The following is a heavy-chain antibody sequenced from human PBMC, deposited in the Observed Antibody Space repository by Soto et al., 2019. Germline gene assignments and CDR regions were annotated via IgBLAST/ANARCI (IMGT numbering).Heavy chain of an antibody. D-gene: IGHD3-10*01. Sequence: SETLSLTCAVSGSSISSGGYSWSWIRQPPGKGLEWIGYIYHSGSTYYNPSLKSRVTISVDRSKNQFSLKLSSVTAADTAVYYCARALYYGSGSNAHLGYRGQGTLVTVSS. CDR2: IYHSGST. CDR3: ARALYYGSGSNAHLGY. J-gene: IGHJ4*02. CDR1: GSSISSGGYS. V-gene: IGHV4-30-2*01.